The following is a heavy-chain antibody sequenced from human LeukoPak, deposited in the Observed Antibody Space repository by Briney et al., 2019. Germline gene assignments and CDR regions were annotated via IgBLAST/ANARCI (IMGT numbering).Heavy chain of an antibody. CDR2: INTDGSAT. CDR3: TRDHYGGNSDY. D-gene: IGHD4-23*01. V-gene: IGHV3-74*01. CDR1: GFTFSSYG. J-gene: IGHJ4*02. Sequence: GGSLRLSCAASGFTFSSYGMHWVRQAPGKGLPWVSRINTDGSATYYADSVKGRFTISRDNAKNTLYLQMNSLRAEDTAVYYCTRDHYGGNSDYWGQGTLVTVSS.